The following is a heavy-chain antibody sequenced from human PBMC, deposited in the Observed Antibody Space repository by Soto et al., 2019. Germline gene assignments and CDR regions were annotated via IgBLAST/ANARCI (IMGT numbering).Heavy chain of an antibody. V-gene: IGHV1-46*02. J-gene: IGHJ4*02. CDR2: INLRGGTT. D-gene: IGHD4-17*01. CDR1: GYNFNQYY. CDR3: ARGPDDSDVPRWDH. Sequence: QVQLVQSGPEVRKPGASVRLSCATSGYNFNQYYIHWVRQAPGQGLEWMGIINLRGGTTEYAHKFRGRVTVTGDTYTRTAYMELSSLRSEDTAVYFCARGPDDSDVPRWDHWGQGTLITFSS.